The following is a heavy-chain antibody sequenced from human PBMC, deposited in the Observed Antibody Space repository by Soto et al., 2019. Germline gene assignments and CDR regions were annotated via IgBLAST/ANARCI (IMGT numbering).Heavy chain of an antibody. J-gene: IGHJ4*01. D-gene: IGHD6-19*01. CDR2: IYHGGTT. V-gene: IGHV4-38-2*02. Sequence: PSETLSLTCTVSGYSIIRGSYWACIRQPPGKGPEWIASIYHGGTTFYNPSLKSRITISVDTSNNQFSLKLTSVTAADTAVYYCARVHVMVVAGSTFDYWGHGTLVTVSS. CDR1: GYSIIRGSY. CDR3: ARVHVMVVAGSTFDY.